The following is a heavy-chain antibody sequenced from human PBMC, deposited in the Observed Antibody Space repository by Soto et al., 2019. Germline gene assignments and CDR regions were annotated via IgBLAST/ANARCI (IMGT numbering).Heavy chain of an antibody. V-gene: IGHV3-48*01. D-gene: IGHD6-13*01. Sequence: EVQLVESGGGLVQPGGSLRLSCAASGFTFSSYSMNWVRQAPGKGLEWVSHISSIISTIYYADSVKGRFTVSRDNAKNSLYLQMNSLRAEDTAVYYCARDALAATGGRFDPWGLGTLVTVSS. CDR3: ARDALAATGGRFDP. CDR1: GFTFSSYS. CDR2: ISSIISTI. J-gene: IGHJ5*02.